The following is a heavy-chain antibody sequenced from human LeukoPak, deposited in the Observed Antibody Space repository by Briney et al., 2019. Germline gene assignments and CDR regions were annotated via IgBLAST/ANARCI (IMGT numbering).Heavy chain of an antibody. J-gene: IGHJ5*02. CDR1: GASISSYY. Sequence: SETLSLTCTVSGASISSYYWSWIRQPAGKGLEWNGRIYTSGSTNYNPSLKSRVTISVDTYKNQFSLKLTSVTAADTAVYYCARGTSGWSDSWGQGTLVTVSS. V-gene: IGHV4-4*07. D-gene: IGHD6-19*01. CDR3: ARGTSGWSDS. CDR2: IYTSGST.